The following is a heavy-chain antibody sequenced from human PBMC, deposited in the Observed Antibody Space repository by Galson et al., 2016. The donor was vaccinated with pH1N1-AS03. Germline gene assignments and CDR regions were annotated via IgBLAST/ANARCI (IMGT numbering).Heavy chain of an antibody. J-gene: IGHJ4*02. CDR2: ISGSGETT. D-gene: IGHD4-23*01. Sequence: SLRLSCAPSGFNFRKFAMAWVRQAPGQGLEWISAISGSGETTKSADAVKGRFIVSRDNYKDTLYLQNSSLRVGDTALYYCAKFGGGGWFLITQYDCWGQGNLVNV. CDR1: GFNFRKFA. CDR3: AKFGGGGWFLITQYDC. V-gene: IGHV3-23*01.